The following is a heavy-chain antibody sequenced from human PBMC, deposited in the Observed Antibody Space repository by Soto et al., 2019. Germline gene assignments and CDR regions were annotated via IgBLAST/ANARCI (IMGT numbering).Heavy chain of an antibody. V-gene: IGHV4-39*01. CDR2: IYYSGST. CDR3: ATFPLYSGSYYY. CDR1: GGSISSSSYY. Sequence: QSQTLSLTCTVSGGSISSSSYYWGWIRQPPGKGLEWIGSIYYSGSTYYNPSLKSRVTISVDTSKNQFSLKLSSVTAADTAVYYCATFPLYSGSYYYWGQGTLVTVSS. J-gene: IGHJ4*02. D-gene: IGHD1-26*01.